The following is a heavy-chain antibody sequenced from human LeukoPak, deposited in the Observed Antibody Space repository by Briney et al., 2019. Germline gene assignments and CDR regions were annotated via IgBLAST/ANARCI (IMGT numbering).Heavy chain of an antibody. CDR2: ISGSGGST. D-gene: IGHD3-3*01. CDR3: AKFLHEYYLDY. Sequence: GGTLRLSCAASGFTFSNYGMNWVRQAPGKGLEWVSAISGSGGSTYYADSVKGRFTISRDNSKNTLYLQMNSLRVEDTAVYYCAKFLHEYYLDYWGQGTLVTVSS. V-gene: IGHV3-23*01. J-gene: IGHJ4*02. CDR1: GFTFSNYG.